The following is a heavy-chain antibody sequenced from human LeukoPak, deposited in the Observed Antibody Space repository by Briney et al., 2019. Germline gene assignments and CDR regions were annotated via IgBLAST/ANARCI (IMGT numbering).Heavy chain of an antibody. CDR3: ARYVAPTRNLAWYDQ. V-gene: IGHV5-51*01. J-gene: IGHJ5*02. CDR1: GYGFRGYW. CDR2: IFPDNSDT. Sequence: GESLKISCKGSGYGFRGYWIAWLRQMPGKGLEWMGIIFPDNSDTKYSPSCQGQVTISVDKSISTAYLQWNSLKASDSAMYYCARYVAPTRNLAWYDQWGQGTLVTVSS. D-gene: IGHD2-21*01.